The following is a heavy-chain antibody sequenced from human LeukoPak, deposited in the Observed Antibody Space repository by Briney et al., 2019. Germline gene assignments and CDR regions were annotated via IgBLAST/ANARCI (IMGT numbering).Heavy chain of an antibody. J-gene: IGHJ4*02. CDR3: ARGRVFPIAVAGKGIFDY. V-gene: IGHV3-66*01. D-gene: IGHD6-19*01. CDR2: IYSGGST. Sequence: GGSLRLSCAASGFTFSSYWMSWVRQAPGKGLEWVSVIYSGGSTYYADSVKGRFTISRDNSKSTLYLQMNSLRAEDTAVYYCARGRVFPIAVAGKGIFDYWGQGTLVTVSS. CDR1: GFTFSSYW.